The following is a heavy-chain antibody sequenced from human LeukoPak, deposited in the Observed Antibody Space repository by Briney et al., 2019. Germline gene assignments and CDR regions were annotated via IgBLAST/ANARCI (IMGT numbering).Heavy chain of an antibody. CDR1: GFTFDDYS. D-gene: IGHD3-9*01. J-gene: IGHJ4*02. CDR2: INWNGGST. Sequence: RSGGSLRLSCAASGFTFDDYSLSWLRQAPGKGLKGVTSINWNGGSTGYAYSVKGRFTIARYNTKNSMYLQRNTLSAEDTALYYCARTYYDILTGYNPYFDYRVQGILVSV. V-gene: IGHV3-20*04. CDR3: ARTYYDILTGYNPYFDY.